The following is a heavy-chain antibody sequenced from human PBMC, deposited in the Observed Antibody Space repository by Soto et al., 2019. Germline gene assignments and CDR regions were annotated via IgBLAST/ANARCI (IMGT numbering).Heavy chain of an antibody. CDR1: GGSISSSSYY. J-gene: IGHJ5*02. V-gene: IGHV4-39*02. CDR2: IYYSGST. CDR3: AKEGITIFGVVNNWFDP. Sequence: SETLSLTCTVSGGSISSSSYYWGWIRQPPGKGLEWIGSIYYSGSTYYNPSLKSRVTVSVDTSKNQFSLKLSSVTAADTAVYYCAKEGITIFGVVNNWFDPWGQGTLVTVSS. D-gene: IGHD3-3*01.